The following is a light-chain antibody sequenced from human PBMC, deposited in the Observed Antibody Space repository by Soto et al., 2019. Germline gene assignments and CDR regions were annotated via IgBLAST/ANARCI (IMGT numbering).Light chain of an antibody. CDR3: SSYTTTKNCV. CDR1: SSDVGGYNY. V-gene: IGLV2-14*01. J-gene: IGLJ1*01. CDR2: EVN. Sequence: QSVLTQPASVSGSPGQSITISCTGTSSDVGGYNYVSWYQQQAGKAPKLLIYEVNYRPSGVSDRFPGSKYGTTASLTISGLQAEDEADYYCSSYTTTKNCVFGTGTKVTVL.